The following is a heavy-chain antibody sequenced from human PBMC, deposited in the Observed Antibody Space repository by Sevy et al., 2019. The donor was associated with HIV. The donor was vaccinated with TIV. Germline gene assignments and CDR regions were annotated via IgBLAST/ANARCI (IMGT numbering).Heavy chain of an antibody. CDR1: GFTVSSNY. CDR2: IYSGGST. J-gene: IGHJ6*02. D-gene: IGHD3-16*02. CDR3: ARDYDYVWGSDRPARGYGMDV. V-gene: IGHV3-53*01. Sequence: GGSLRLSCAASGFTVSSNYMSWVRQAPGKGLEWVSVIYSGGSTYYADSVKVRFTISRDNSKNTLYLQMNSLRAEDTAVYYCARDYDYVWGSDRPARGYGMDVWGQGTTVTVSS.